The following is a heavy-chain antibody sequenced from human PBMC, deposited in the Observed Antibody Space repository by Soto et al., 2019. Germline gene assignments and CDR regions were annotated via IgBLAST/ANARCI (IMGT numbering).Heavy chain of an antibody. V-gene: IGHV1-18*01. CDR1: GYSFTNYG. Sequence: QDQLVQSGAEVKKPGASVTVSCKASGYSFTNYGVTWVRQAPGQGLEWMGWISAFNGNTHYSQNLQGRVTMTTDASPSTAYTERRRRQSDDTARYFCARDRGVAPPVAGNTHYYYYMDVWGKGTTVTVSS. J-gene: IGHJ6*03. CDR3: ARDRGVAPPVAGNTHYYYYMDV. CDR2: ISAFNGNT. D-gene: IGHD6-19*01.